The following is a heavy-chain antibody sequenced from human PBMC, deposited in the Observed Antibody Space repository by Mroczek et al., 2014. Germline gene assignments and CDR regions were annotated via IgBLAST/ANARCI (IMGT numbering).Heavy chain of an antibody. V-gene: IGHV2-5*01. Sequence: QVTLKESGPTLVKPTQTLTLTCTFSGFSLSTSGVGVGWIRQPPGKALEWLALIYWNDDKRYSPSLKSRLTITKDTSKNQVVLTMTDMDPVDTATYYCAHYRCGGDCYYYYYMDVWGKGTTVTVSS. D-gene: IGHD2-21*01. CDR2: IYWNDDK. CDR3: AHYRCGGDCYYYYYMDV. J-gene: IGHJ6*03. CDR1: GFSLSTSGVG.